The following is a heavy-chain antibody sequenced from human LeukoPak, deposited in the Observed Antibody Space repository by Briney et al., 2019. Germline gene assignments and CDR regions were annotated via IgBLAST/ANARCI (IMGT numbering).Heavy chain of an antibody. V-gene: IGHV3-74*01. CDR2: INDDGSSK. D-gene: IGHD5-12*01. CDR3: ARVSGSRTFDM. CDR1: GFTFSTYW. J-gene: IGHJ3*02. Sequence: PGGSLRLSCTASGFTFSTYWMHWVRQPPGKGLVWVSRINDDGSSKIYADSVKDRFTTSRANTKNISLMQMYSLGAETTADYYCARVSGSRTFDMWGQGKMVTVSS.